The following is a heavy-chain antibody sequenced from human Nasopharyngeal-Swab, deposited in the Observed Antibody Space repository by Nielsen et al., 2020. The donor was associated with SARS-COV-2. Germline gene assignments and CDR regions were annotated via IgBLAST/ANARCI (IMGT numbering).Heavy chain of an antibody. V-gene: IGHV1-18*01. Sequence: ASGKVSCKASGYTFTSYGISWGRQAPGQGLEWMGWISAYNGNTNYAQKLQGRVTMTTDTSTSTAYMELRSLRSDDTAVYYCARVEAAAGYYYYYYMDVWGKGTTVTVSS. D-gene: IGHD6-13*01. J-gene: IGHJ6*03. CDR3: ARVEAAAGYYYYYYMDV. CDR2: ISAYNGNT. CDR1: GYTFTSYG.